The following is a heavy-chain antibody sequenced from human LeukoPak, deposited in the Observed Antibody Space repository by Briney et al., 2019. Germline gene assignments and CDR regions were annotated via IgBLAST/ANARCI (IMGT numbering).Heavy chain of an antibody. D-gene: IGHD3-22*01. J-gene: IGHJ3*02. CDR2: IWYDGSNK. CDR3: AREQYYYDSSGYSAPEDAFDI. V-gene: IGHV3-33*01. Sequence: GRSLRLSCAASGFTFSSYGVHWVRQAPGKGLEWVAVIWYDGSNKYYADSVKGRFTISRDNSKNTLYLQMNSLRAEDTAVYYCAREQYYYDSSGYSAPEDAFDIWGQGTMVTVSS. CDR1: GFTFSSYG.